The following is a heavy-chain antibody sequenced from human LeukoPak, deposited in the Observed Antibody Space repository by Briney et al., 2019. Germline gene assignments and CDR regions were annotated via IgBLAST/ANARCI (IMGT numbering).Heavy chain of an antibody. CDR2: IYYSGST. CDR3: ARVSSGWYRRVAGFDY. CDR1: GGSISSSSYY. Sequence: SETLSLTCTVSGGSISSSSYYWGWIRQPPGKGLEWIGSIYYSGSTYYNPSLKSRVTISVDTSKNQFSLKLSSVTAADTAVYYCARVSSGWYRRVAGFDYWGQGTLVTVSS. D-gene: IGHD6-19*01. V-gene: IGHV4-39*07. J-gene: IGHJ4*02.